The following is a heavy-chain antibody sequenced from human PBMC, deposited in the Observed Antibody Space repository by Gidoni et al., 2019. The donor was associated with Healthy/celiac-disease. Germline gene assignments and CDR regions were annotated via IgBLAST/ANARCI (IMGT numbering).Heavy chain of an antibody. CDR2: ISWNSGSI. Sequence: EVQLVESGGGLVQPGRSLRLSCAASGFTFDEYAMHWVRQAPGKGLEWVSGISWNSGSIGYADSVKGRFTISRDNAKNSLYLQMNSLRAEDTALYYCAKDIFPTVTASRPGYYYYGMDVWGQGTTVTVSS. V-gene: IGHV3-9*01. CDR3: AKDIFPTVTASRPGYYYYGMDV. D-gene: IGHD4-17*01. CDR1: GFTFDEYA. J-gene: IGHJ6*02.